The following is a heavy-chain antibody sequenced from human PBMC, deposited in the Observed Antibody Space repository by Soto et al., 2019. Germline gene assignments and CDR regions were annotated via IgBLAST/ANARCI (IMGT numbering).Heavy chain of an antibody. J-gene: IGHJ6*02. CDR2: INPNSGGT. CDR1: GYTFTGYY. Sequence: ASVKVSCKASGYTFTGYYMHWVRQAPGQGLEWMGWINPNSGGTNYAQKFQGWVTMPRDTSISTAYMELSRQGSDDTAVYYCATWSTKYMRYCSSTSCHNRMDAGGYYHGMDVWGQGATVTVSS. D-gene: IGHD2-2*01. CDR3: ATWSTKYMRYCSSTSCHNRMDAGGYYHGMDV. V-gene: IGHV1-2*04.